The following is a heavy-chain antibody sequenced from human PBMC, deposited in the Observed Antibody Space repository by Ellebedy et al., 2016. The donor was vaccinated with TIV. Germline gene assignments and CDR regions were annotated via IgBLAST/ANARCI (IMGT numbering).Heavy chain of an antibody. V-gene: IGHV1-69*13. D-gene: IGHD3-10*01. Sequence: SVKVSCXASGDTFSTHAITWVRQAPGQGLEWMGGIIPIFSTANYAQKFQGRVTITADESTSTAYMELTGLRSEDTAVYYCARSYYGSGTYYPYYYYYHMDVWGKGTTVTVSS. CDR1: GDTFSTHA. J-gene: IGHJ6*03. CDR3: ARSYYGSGTYYPYYYYYHMDV. CDR2: IIPIFSTA.